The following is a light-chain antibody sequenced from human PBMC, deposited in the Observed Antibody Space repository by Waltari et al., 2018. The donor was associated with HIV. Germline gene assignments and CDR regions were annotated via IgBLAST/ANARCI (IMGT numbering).Light chain of an antibody. Sequence: SVLTQSPSASGTPGQTVTISCSASSYNLGSDDVSSYQQLPGTAPKLRLYRNNQRPSGVPDRFSGSKSGISASLAISGLRSEDEAHYYCATWTDSLSGVVFGGGTKLRVL. V-gene: IGLV1-47*01. CDR1: SYNLGSDD. CDR3: ATWTDSLSGVV. CDR2: RNN. J-gene: IGLJ2*01.